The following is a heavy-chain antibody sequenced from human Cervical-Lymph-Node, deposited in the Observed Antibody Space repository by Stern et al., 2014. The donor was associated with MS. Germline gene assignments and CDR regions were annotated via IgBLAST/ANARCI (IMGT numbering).Heavy chain of an antibody. Sequence: EVQLVESGGGLVKPGGSLRLSCAASGFTFSSCSMNWVRQAPGKWLEWVSSISSSSSYIYYADSVKGRFTISRDNAKNSLYLQMNSLRAEDTAVYYCARDHAMRFLEWFGDYGMDVWGQGTTVTVSS. CDR2: ISSSSSYI. D-gene: IGHD3-3*01. J-gene: IGHJ6*02. V-gene: IGHV3-21*01. CDR1: GFTFSSCS. CDR3: ARDHAMRFLEWFGDYGMDV.